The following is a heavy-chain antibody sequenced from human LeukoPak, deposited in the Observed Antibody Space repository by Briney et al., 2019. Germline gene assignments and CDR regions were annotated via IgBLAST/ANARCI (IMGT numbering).Heavy chain of an antibody. D-gene: IGHD3-10*01. CDR2: IYHSGST. CDR1: GGSISSGGYS. CDR3: ARVIRVGGHYYGSGSPPSYFDY. Sequence: SQTLSLTCAVSGGSISSGGYSWSWIRQPPGKGLEWIGYIYHSGSTYYNPSLKSRVTISVDRSKNQFSLKLSSVTAADTAVYYCARVIRVGGHYYGSGSPPSYFDYWGQGTLVTVSS. V-gene: IGHV4-30-2*01. J-gene: IGHJ4*02.